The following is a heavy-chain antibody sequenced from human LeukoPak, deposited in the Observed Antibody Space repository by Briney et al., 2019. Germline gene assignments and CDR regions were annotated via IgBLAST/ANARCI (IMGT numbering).Heavy chain of an antibody. J-gene: IGHJ4*02. CDR2: IYYSGST. Sequence: SETLSLTCTVSGGSISSYYWSWIRQPPGKGLEWIGYIYYSGSTNYNPSLKSRVTISVDTSKNQFSLKLSSVTAADTAVYYCARTQGYYDSSGYQTSFDYWGQGTLVTVSS. D-gene: IGHD3-22*01. CDR1: GGSISSYY. V-gene: IGHV4-59*01. CDR3: ARTQGYYDSSGYQTSFDY.